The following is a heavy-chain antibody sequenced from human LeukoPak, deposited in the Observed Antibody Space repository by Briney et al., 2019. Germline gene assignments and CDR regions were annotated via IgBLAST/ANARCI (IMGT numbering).Heavy chain of an antibody. D-gene: IGHD1-26*01. CDR1: GFTFSSYS. CDR3: AREGVRSFDFDY. J-gene: IGHJ4*02. Sequence: GGSLRLSCAASGFTFSSYSMNWVRQAPGKGLEWVSSISSSSSYIYYADSVKGRFTISRDNAKNSLYLQMNSLRAEDTAVYYCAREGVRSFDFDYWGQGTLVTVSS. CDR2: ISSSSSYI. V-gene: IGHV3-21*01.